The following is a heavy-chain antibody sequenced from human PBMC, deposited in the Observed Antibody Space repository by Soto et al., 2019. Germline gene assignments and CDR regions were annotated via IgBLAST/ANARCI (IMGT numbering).Heavy chain of an antibody. D-gene: IGHD5-18*01. CDR3: AKLFDAMVHS. V-gene: IGHV4-39*01. CDR2: VYYNENT. CDR1: GVSVNNGRYY. J-gene: IGHJ5*01. Sequence: QVQLQESGPGLVKPSETLSLTCTVSGVSVNNGRYYWGWIRQPPGKGPEWIGSVYYNENTHYNPSLKSRATVSVDTSKNQFSLNLSSVTAADTAVYYCAKLFDAMVHSRGQGTLVTVSS.